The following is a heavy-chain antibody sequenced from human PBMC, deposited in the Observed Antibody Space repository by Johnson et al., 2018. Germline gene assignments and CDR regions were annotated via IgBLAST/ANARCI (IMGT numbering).Heavy chain of an antibody. V-gene: IGHV1-69*12. CDR2: IIPIFGTA. Sequence: QVQLVQSGAEVTKPGSSVKVSCKASGGTFSSYAISWVRQAPGQGLEWMGGIIPIFGTANYAQKFQDRVPITADESTSTAYMELSSLRSEDTAVYYCARVRRELLLWYCDLWGRGTLVTVSS. CDR1: GGTFSSYA. J-gene: IGHJ2*01. D-gene: IGHD1-26*01. CDR3: ARVRRELLLWYCDL.